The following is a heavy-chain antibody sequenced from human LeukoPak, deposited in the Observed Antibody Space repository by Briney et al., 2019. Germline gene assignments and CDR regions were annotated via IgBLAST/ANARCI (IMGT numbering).Heavy chain of an antibody. D-gene: IGHD6-13*01. Sequence: GGSLRLSCAASTFRFSDYGMHWVRQAPGKGLEWVAFIRYDGSNKYYADSVKGRFTISRDNSKNTLYPQMNSLRAEDTAVYYCARDWSIAAAGTSAFDIWGQGTMVTVSS. CDR3: ARDWSIAAAGTSAFDI. V-gene: IGHV3-30*02. CDR2: IRYDGSNK. CDR1: TFRFSDYG. J-gene: IGHJ3*02.